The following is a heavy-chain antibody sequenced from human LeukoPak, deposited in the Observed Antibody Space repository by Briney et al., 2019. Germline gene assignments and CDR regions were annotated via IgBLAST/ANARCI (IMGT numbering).Heavy chain of an antibody. CDR2: INPNSGGT. Sequence: ASVKVSCKASGYTFTGYYMHWVRQAPGQGLEWMGWINPNSGGTNYAQKFQGRVTMTRDTSISTAYMELSRLRSDDTAVYYCAREVTIFGVDVYYMDVWGKGTTVTVSS. V-gene: IGHV1-2*02. CDR1: GYTFTGYY. J-gene: IGHJ6*03. D-gene: IGHD3-3*01. CDR3: AREVTIFGVDVYYMDV.